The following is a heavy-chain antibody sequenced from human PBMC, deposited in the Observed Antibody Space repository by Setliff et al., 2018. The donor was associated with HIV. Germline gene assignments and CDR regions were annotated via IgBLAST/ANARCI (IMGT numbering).Heavy chain of an antibody. V-gene: IGHV4-39*01. CDR1: GGSISSSSYY. CDR3: VGSTIAAAVYYYYYYMDV. CDR2: IYYSGST. Sequence: SETLSLTCTVSGGSISSSSYYWGWIRQPPGKGLEWIGSIYYSGSTYANPSLKSRVTISVDTSKNQFSLNLSSVTAADTAVYYCVGSTIAAAVYYYYYYMDVWGKGTTVTSP. J-gene: IGHJ6*03. D-gene: IGHD6-13*01.